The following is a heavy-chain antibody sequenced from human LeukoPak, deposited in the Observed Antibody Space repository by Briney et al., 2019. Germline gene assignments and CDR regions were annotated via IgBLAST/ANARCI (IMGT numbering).Heavy chain of an antibody. CDR2: ISAYNGNT. Sequence: ASVTVSCKASGYTFTSYGISWVRQAPGQGVEWMGWISAYNGNTNYTQKLQGRVTMTTDTSTSTAYMELRSLRSDDTAVYYCARVYADYYDSSGNQGDAFDIWGQGTMVTVSS. CDR1: GYTFTSYG. V-gene: IGHV1-18*01. D-gene: IGHD3-22*01. CDR3: ARVYADYYDSSGNQGDAFDI. J-gene: IGHJ3*02.